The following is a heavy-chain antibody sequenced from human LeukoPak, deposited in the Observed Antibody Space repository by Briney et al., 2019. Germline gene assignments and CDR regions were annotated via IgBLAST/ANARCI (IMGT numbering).Heavy chain of an antibody. CDR2: IKQDGSEK. J-gene: IGHJ4*02. D-gene: IGHD3-3*01. Sequence: GRSLRLSCAASGFTFSSYWMSWVRQAPGKGLEWVANIKQDGSEKYYVDSVKGRFTISRDNAKNSLYLQMNSLRAEDTAVYYCARGPITIFGVVILYYFDYWGQGTLVTVSS. CDR1: GFTFSSYW. V-gene: IGHV3-7*01. CDR3: ARGPITIFGVVILYYFDY.